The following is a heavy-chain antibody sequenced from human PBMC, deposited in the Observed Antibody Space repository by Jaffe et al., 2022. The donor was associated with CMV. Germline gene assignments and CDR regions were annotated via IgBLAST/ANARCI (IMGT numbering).Heavy chain of an antibody. CDR3: ATGIDFYDSTGYSRYFDY. V-gene: IGHV3-23*04. CDR1: GFTFKNYA. Sequence: EVQLAESGGGLLQPGGSLRLSCAASGFTFKNYAMNWVRQAPGKGLEWVSVISGSGGSTYYADSVKGRFTISRDSSKNTLYLQMNSLRAEDTAVYYCATGIDFYDSTGYSRYFDYWGQGALVTVSS. CDR2: ISGSGGST. J-gene: IGHJ4*02. D-gene: IGHD3-22*01.